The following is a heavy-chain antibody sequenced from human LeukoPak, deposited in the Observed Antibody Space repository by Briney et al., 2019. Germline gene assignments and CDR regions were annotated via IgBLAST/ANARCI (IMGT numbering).Heavy chain of an antibody. Sequence: GESLQISCKGSGSRFTSYWIGWVRQLPGKGLEWMGIIYPGDSDTRYSPSFQGQVTISADKSISTAYLQWSSLKASDTAMYYCARRDSSGYYWFDYWGQGTLVTVSS. D-gene: IGHD3-22*01. CDR2: IYPGDSDT. J-gene: IGHJ4*02. CDR3: ARRDSSGYYWFDY. V-gene: IGHV5-51*01. CDR1: GSRFTSYW.